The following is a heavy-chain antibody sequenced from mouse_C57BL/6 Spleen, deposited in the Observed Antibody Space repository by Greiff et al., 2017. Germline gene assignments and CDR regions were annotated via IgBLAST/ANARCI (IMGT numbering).Heavy chain of an antibody. CDR2: IRSKSNNYAT. CDR1: GFSFNTYA. CDR3: VSSSYYFDY. D-gene: IGHD1-3*01. Sequence: EVQLQQSGGGLVQPKGSLKLSCAASGFSFNTYAMNWVRQAPGKGLEWVARIRSKSNNYATYYADSVKDRFTISRDDSESMLYLQMNNLKTEDTAMYYCVSSSYYFDYWGQGTTLTVSS. J-gene: IGHJ2*01. V-gene: IGHV10-1*01.